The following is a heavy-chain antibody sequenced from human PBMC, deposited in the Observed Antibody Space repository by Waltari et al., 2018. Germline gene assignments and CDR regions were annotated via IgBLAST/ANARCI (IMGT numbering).Heavy chain of an antibody. D-gene: IGHD6-6*01. CDR2: IYSGGST. Sequence: EVQLLESGGVLVQPGGSLILSCAASGFTFSSYSINLVRKAPGKGLEWVSVIYSGGSTYYADSVKGRFTISRDNSKNTLYLQMNSLRAEDTAVYYCAKVDGLVLHYWGQGTLVTVSS. CDR1: GFTFSSYS. V-gene: IGHV3-23*03. CDR3: AKVDGLVLHY. J-gene: IGHJ4*02.